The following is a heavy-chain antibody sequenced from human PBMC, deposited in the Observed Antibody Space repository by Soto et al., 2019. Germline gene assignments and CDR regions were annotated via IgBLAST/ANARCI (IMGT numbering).Heavy chain of an antibody. CDR2: TYYRSKWYN. CDR3: ARAPGGESTYGSYYYCFHGMNV. Sequence: SLTLSLTCDSSGDSVSRNSAAWNWVRQSPSRGLEWLGRTYYRSKWYNDYPISVKGRITLNPDRSKNGFSLQLNSVTPQDTVLYYCARAPGGESTYGSYYYCFHGMNVGGPSTTVTVSS. J-gene: IGHJ6*02. V-gene: IGHV6-1*01. D-gene: IGHD3-10*01. CDR1: GDSVSRNSAA.